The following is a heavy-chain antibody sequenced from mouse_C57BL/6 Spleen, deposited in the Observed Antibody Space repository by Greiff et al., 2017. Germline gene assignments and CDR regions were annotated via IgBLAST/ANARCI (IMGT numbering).Heavy chain of an antibody. CDR1: GFSLTSYG. V-gene: IGHV2-5*01. CDR3: AKADRIYAMDY. CDR2: IWRGGST. J-gene: IGHJ4*01. Sequence: LMESGPGLVQHSQSLSITCTVSGFSLTSYGVHWVRQSPGKGLEWLGVIWRGGSTDYNAAFMSRLSITKDNSKSQVFFKMNSLQADDTAIYYCAKADRIYAMDYWGQGTSVTVSS.